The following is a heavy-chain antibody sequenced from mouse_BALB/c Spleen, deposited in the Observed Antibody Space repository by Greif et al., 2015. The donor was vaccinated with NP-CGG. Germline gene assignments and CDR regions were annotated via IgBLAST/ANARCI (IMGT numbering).Heavy chain of an antibody. CDR3: ARDSYDYDEGYYYAMDY. V-gene: IGHV2-6-7*01. Sequence: VQLQESGPGLVAPSQSLSITCTVSGFSLTGYGVNWVRQPPGKGLEWLGMIWGDGSTDYNSALKSRLSISKDNSKSQVFLKMNSLQTDDTARYYCARDSYDYDEGYYYAMDYWGQGTSVTVSS. CDR2: IWGDGST. CDR1: GFSLTGYG. J-gene: IGHJ4*01. D-gene: IGHD2-4*01.